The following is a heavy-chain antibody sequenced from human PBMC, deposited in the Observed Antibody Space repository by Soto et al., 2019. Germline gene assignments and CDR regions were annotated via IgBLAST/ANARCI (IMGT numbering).Heavy chain of an antibody. J-gene: IGHJ4*02. D-gene: IGHD3-22*01. Sequence: GGSLRLSCAASGFTFSSYAMHWVRQAPGKGLEWVAVISYDGSIKYYADSVKGRFTISRDNSKNTLYLQMNSLRAEDTAVYYCARADDRSYYYDSSGPETHDLDYWGQGTLVTVSS. V-gene: IGHV3-30-3*01. CDR3: ARADDRSYYYDSSGPETHDLDY. CDR1: GFTFSSYA. CDR2: ISYDGSIK.